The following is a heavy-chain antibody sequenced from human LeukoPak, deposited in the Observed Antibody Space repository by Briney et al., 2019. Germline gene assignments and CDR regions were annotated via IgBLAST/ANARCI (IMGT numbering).Heavy chain of an antibody. J-gene: IGHJ6*02. CDR2: IYYSGST. D-gene: IGHD2-21*02. Sequence: SETLSLTCTVSGGSISSGGYYWSWIRQHPGTGLEWIGYIYYSGSTYYNPSLKSRVTISVDTSKNQFSLKLSSVTAADTAVYCCAREDRRLLFSDDYYYGMDVWGQGTTVTVSS. CDR1: GGSISSGGYY. V-gene: IGHV4-31*03. CDR3: AREDRRLLFSDDYYYGMDV.